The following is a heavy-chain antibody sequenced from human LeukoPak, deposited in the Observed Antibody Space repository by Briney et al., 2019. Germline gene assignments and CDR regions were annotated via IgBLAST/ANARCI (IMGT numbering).Heavy chain of an antibody. J-gene: IGHJ6*03. V-gene: IGHV3-7*01. D-gene: IGHD4-17*01. CDR2: LKEDVSAR. CDR3: ARPTVPGSYYYYMDV. Sequence: GESLRLSCVAYGFSISSHWMSWVRQAPGKGLEWVARLKEDVSARNLVDSVKGRFTISTDNAKNSLYLQMNSLRAEDTAVYYCARPTVPGSYYYYMDVWGKGTTVTVSS. CDR1: GFSISSHW.